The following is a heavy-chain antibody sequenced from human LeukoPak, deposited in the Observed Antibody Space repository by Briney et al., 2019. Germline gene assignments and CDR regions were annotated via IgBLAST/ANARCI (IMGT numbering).Heavy chain of an antibody. CDR2: ISYDGSNK. V-gene: IGHV3-30-3*01. CDR3: AKDYVLYCTSTSCYNDAFDI. CDR1: GFTFSNNA. J-gene: IGHJ3*02. D-gene: IGHD2-2*02. Sequence: GGSLRLSCAASGFTFSNNAMSWVRQAPGKGLEWVAVISYDGSNKYYADSVKGRFTISRDNSKNTLYLQMNSLRAEDTAVYYCAKDYVLYCTSTSCYNDAFDIWGQGTMVTVSS.